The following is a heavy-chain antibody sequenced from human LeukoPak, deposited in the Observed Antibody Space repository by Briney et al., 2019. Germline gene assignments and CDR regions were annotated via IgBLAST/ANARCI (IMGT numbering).Heavy chain of an antibody. CDR2: IIPIFGTA. CDR1: GGTFSSYA. CDR3: ARGRTEYYSYTYYYGMDV. D-gene: IGHD2/OR15-2a*01. J-gene: IGHJ6*02. Sequence: ASVKVSCKASGGTFSSYAISWVRQAPGQGLEWMGGIIPIFGTANYAQKFQGRVTITADESTSTAYMELSSLRSEDTAVYYCARGRTEYYSYTYYYGMDVWGQGTTVTVSS. V-gene: IGHV1-69*13.